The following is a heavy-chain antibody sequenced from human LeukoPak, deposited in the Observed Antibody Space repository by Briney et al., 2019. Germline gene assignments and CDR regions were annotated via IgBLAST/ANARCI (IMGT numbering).Heavy chain of an antibody. D-gene: IGHD3-22*01. CDR1: GFTFSSYV. CDR3: AKDHARDSSSYSPHTDY. CDR2: ISYDGSNK. V-gene: IGHV3-30*18. J-gene: IGHJ4*02. Sequence: PGGSLRLSCAASGFTFSSYVMHWVRQAPGKGLEWVAVISYDGSNKYYADSVKGRFTISRDNSKNTLYLQMNSLRAEDTAVYYCAKDHARDSSSYSPHTDYWGQGTLVTVSS.